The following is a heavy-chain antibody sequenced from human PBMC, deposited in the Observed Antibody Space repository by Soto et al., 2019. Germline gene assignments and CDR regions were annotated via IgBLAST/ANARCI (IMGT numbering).Heavy chain of an antibody. CDR3: ASLYGGTDRVDY. CDR2: FHHSGSA. D-gene: IGHD4-17*01. CDR1: GGSISSGGYS. V-gene: IGHV4-30-2*01. Sequence: QLQLQESGSGLVKPSQTLSLTCAVSGGSISSGGYSWSWIRQPPGKGLEWIGYFHHSGSAYYNPSPKCRVTISVDRSKNHFSLKLSSVTAADTAVYYCASLYGGTDRVDYWGQGTLVTVSS. J-gene: IGHJ4*02.